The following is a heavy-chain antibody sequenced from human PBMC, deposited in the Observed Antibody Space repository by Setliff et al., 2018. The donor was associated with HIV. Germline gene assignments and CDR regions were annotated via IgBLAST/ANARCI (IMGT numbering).Heavy chain of an antibody. V-gene: IGHV1-18*01. CDR1: GYTSTSYG. D-gene: IGHD3-22*01. J-gene: IGHJ4*02. CDR3: ARNFYDSSGYRYDY. CDR2: ISGYNGKT. Sequence: VKVSCKPSGYTSTSYGINWVRQAPGQGLEWMGWISGYNGKTNYAQKFQGRVTMTTDTSTSTAYMELRSLRSDDTAVYYCARNFYDSSGYRYDYWGQGTLVTVSS.